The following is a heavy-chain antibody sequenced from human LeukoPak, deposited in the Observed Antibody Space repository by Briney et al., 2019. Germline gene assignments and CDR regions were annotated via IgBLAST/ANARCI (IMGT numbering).Heavy chain of an antibody. V-gene: IGHV3-48*04. CDR1: GFTFSSYA. CDR2: ISSSGTTI. CDR3: ARVRYQTADY. Sequence: GSLRLSCAASGFTFSSYAMSWVRQAPGKGLEWVSYISSSGTTIHYADSVKGRFTISRDNAKNSVYLQMNSLRVEDTAVYYCARVRYQTADYWGQGTLVTVSS. D-gene: IGHD3-16*02. J-gene: IGHJ4*02.